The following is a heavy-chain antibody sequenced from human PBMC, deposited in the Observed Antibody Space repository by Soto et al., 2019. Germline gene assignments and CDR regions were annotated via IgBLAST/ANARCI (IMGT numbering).Heavy chain of an antibody. CDR3: AKTLRYSSGPGGY. CDR2: ISGSGGIT. Sequence: PGGSRRLAVQASGFTFPSFTMTWVRQLPWKGLEWVSGISGSGGITYYADSVKGRFTISRDNSKNTLYLQMNSLRAEDTAVYYCAKTLRYSSGPGGYWGQGTLVTVSS. J-gene: IGHJ4*02. CDR1: GFTFPSFT. V-gene: IGHV3-23*01. D-gene: IGHD6-19*01.